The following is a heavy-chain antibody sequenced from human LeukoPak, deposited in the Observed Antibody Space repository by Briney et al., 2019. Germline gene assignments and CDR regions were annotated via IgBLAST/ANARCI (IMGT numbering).Heavy chain of an antibody. CDR3: ARNDRYYYDSSGYSNFDY. J-gene: IGHJ4*02. CDR2: INHSGST. V-gene: IGHV4-34*01. Sequence: SETLSLTCAVYGGSFSGYYWSWIRQPPGKGLEWIGEINHSGSTNYNPSLKSRVTISVDTSKNQFSLKLSSVTAADTAVYYCARNDRYYYDSSGYSNFDYWGQGTLVTVSS. D-gene: IGHD3-22*01. CDR1: GGSFSGYY.